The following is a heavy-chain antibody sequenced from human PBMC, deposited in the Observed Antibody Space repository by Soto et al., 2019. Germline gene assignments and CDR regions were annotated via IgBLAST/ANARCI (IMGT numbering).Heavy chain of an antibody. V-gene: IGHV3-7*01. CDR2: IKQDGSEK. J-gene: IGHJ4*02. CDR3: ARVVGATQMDFDY. D-gene: IGHD1-26*01. Sequence: TVGSVRVSCAASGFTFSSYWMTWVRQAPGKGLEWVANIKQDGSEKYYVDSVRGRFTMSRDNAKNSLYLQMNSLRAEDTAVYYCARVVGATQMDFDYWGQGPLVTVSS. CDR1: GFTFSSYW.